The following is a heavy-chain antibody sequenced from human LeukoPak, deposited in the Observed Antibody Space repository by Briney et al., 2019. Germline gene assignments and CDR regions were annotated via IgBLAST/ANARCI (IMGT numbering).Heavy chain of an antibody. CDR3: ARFTQPNYYYYMDV. Sequence: GASVKVSCKASGYTFTSYGISWVRQAPGQGLEWMGWISAYNGNTNYAQKLQGRVTMTTDTSTSTAYMELRSLRSDDTAVYYCARFTQPNYYYYMDVWGKGTTVTVSS. J-gene: IGHJ6*03. CDR2: ISAYNGNT. V-gene: IGHV1-18*01. D-gene: IGHD2-15*01. CDR1: GYTFTSYG.